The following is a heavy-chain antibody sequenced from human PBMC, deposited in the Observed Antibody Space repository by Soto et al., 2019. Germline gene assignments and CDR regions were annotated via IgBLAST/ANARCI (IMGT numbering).Heavy chain of an antibody. CDR3: ARVGGYYYYYLDV. CDR2: ISSSSSYI. D-gene: IGHD2-15*01. Sequence: EVQLVESGGGLVKPGGSLRLSCAASGFTFSSYSMNWVRQAPGKGLEWVSSISSSSSYIYYADSVKGRVTISRDNAKNSLYLQMNSLRAEDTAVYYCARVGGYYYYYLDVWGKGTTVTVSS. V-gene: IGHV3-21*01. CDR1: GFTFSSYS. J-gene: IGHJ6*03.